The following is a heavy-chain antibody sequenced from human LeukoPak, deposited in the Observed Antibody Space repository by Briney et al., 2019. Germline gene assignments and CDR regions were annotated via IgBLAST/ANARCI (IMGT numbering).Heavy chain of an antibody. CDR2: INHSGST. D-gene: IGHD6-19*01. V-gene: IGHV4-34*01. CDR1: GGSFSGYY. CDR3: ARRRIAVAGHFDY. Sequence: SETLSLTCAVYGGSFSGYYWSWIRQPPGKGLEWIGGINHSGSTNYNPSLKSRVTISVDTSKNQFSLKLSSVTAADTAVYYCARRRIAVAGHFDYWGQGTLVTVSS. J-gene: IGHJ4*02.